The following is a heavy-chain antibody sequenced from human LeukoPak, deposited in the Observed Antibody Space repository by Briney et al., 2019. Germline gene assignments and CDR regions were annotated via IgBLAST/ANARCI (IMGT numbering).Heavy chain of an antibody. CDR2: INLHSGGT. CDR3: ARDPEGHGYYFDY. V-gene: IGHV1-2*02. J-gene: IGHJ4*02. CDR1: GYTFTGYY. D-gene: IGHD3-3*01. Sequence: ASVKVSCKASGYTFTGYYMHWVRQAPGQGLEWMGWINLHSGGTNYARNFQGRVTMTRDTSITTAYMELSRLTSDDTAVYYCARDPEGHGYYFDYWGQGALVTVSS.